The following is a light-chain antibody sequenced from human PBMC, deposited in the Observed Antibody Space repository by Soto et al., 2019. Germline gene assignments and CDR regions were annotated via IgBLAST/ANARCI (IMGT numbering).Light chain of an antibody. J-gene: IGLJ1*01. CDR3: SSYTSSSTRV. CDR2: DIR. CDR1: SSDVGGYKY. Sequence: QSVLTQHASVSGSPGQSITISCTGTSSDVGGYKYVSWYQQHPGKAPKLMIYDIRNRPSGVSNRFSGSKSGNTASLTISGLQAEDEADYYCSSYTSSSTRVFGTGTKLTVL. V-gene: IGLV2-14*03.